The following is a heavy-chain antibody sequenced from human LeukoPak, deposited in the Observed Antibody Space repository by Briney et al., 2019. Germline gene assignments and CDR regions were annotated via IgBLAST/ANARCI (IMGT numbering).Heavy chain of an antibody. V-gene: IGHV1-2*02. Sequence: GASVKVSCKASGYTFTGYYMHWVRQAPGQGLEWMGWINPNSGGTNYAQKFQGRVTMTRDTSISTAYMELSRLRSDDTAVYYCAREEVMSIAAPMPDAFDIWGQGTMVTVSS. D-gene: IGHD6-6*01. CDR3: AREEVMSIAAPMPDAFDI. CDR2: INPNSGGT. J-gene: IGHJ3*02. CDR1: GYTFTGYY.